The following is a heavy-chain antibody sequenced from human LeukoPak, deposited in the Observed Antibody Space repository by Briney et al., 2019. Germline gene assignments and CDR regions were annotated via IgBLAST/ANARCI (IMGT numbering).Heavy chain of an antibody. V-gene: IGHV1-2*02. CDR2: INPNSGGT. CDR3: ARLPFDP. J-gene: IGHJ5*02. CDR1: GYTLTELS. Sequence: ASVKVSCKVSGYTLTELSMHWVRQAPGQGLEWMGWINPNSGGTNYAQKFQGRVTMTRDTSISTAYMELSRLRSDDTAVYYCARLPFDPWGQGTLVTVSS.